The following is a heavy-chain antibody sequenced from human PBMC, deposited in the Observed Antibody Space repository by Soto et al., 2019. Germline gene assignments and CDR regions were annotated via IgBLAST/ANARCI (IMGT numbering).Heavy chain of an antibody. J-gene: IGHJ3*02. CDR3: ARGITTKKGAAFDI. D-gene: IGHD2-2*01. CDR1: GFTFSSYA. Sequence: GGSLRLSCAASGFTFSSYAMHWVRQAPGKGLEYVSAISSNGGSTYYADSVKGRFTISRDNSKNTLYLQMGSLRAEDMAVYYCARGITTKKGAAFDIWGQGTMVTVSS. CDR2: ISSNGGST. V-gene: IGHV3-64*02.